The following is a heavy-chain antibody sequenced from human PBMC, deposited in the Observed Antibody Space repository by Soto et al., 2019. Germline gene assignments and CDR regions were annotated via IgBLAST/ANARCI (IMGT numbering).Heavy chain of an antibody. CDR2: IYYSGST. CDR3: ARGPKDYDYVWGSYRSPGYFDY. CDR1: GGSISSGGYY. D-gene: IGHD3-16*02. Sequence: QVQLQESGPGLVKPSQTLSLTCTVSGGSISSGGYYWSWIRQHPGKGLEWIGYIYYSGSTYYNPSLKSRVTISVDTSKNQFSLKLRSVTAADTAVYYCARGPKDYDYVWGSYRSPGYFDYWGQGTLVTVSS. V-gene: IGHV4-31*03. J-gene: IGHJ4*02.